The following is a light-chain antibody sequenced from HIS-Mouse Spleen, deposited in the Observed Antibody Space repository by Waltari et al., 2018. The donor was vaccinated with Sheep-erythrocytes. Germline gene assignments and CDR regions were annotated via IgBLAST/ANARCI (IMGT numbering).Light chain of an antibody. V-gene: IGLV2-11*01. CDR2: DVS. Sequence: QSALTQPRSVPGSPGPSVTIPGTETSRHVGRYNYVSCYHQNPGKAPKLMIYDVSKRPSGVPDRFSGSKSGNTASLTISGLQAEDEADYYCCSYAGSYNHVFATGTKVTVL. J-gene: IGLJ1*01. CDR3: CSYAGSYNHV. CDR1: SRHVGRYNY.